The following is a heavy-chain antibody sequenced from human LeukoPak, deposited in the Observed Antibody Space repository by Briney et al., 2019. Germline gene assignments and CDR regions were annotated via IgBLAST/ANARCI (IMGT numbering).Heavy chain of an antibody. CDR2: FDPEDGET. CDR3: ATVTITFGGVIVNNWFDP. D-gene: IGHD3-16*02. Sequence: ASVKVSCKVSGYTLTELSMHWVRQAPGKGLEWMGGFDPEDGETIYAQKFQGGVTMTEDTSTDTAYMELSSLRSEDTAVYYCATVTITFGGVIVNNWFDPWGQGTLVTVSS. J-gene: IGHJ5*02. CDR1: GYTLTELS. V-gene: IGHV1-24*01.